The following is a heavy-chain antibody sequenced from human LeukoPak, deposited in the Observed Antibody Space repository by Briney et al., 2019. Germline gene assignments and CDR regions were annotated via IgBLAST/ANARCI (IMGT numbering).Heavy chain of an antibody. D-gene: IGHD1-7*01. CDR2: IYYSGST. Sequence: PETLSFTCTVSGDSLSTYSWSWLRQPPGRGLEYIGYIYYSGSTNYNPSLKSRVTMSVDTSKNQFSLKLNSVTAADTAVYYCVGEKNYWGTPYWGQGTLVTVSS. CDR3: VGEKNYWGTPY. CDR1: GDSLSTYS. V-gene: IGHV4-59*08. J-gene: IGHJ4*02.